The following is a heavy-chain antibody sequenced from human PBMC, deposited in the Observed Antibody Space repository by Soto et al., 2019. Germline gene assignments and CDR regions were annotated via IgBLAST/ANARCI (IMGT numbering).Heavy chain of an antibody. D-gene: IGHD6-19*01. CDR3: ARDWRYSSGLDY. CDR1: GFTFTTYF. J-gene: IGHJ4*02. CDR2: ISPSGDAT. Sequence: QVQLVQSGAEVKKPGASVKVSCKASGFTFTTYFMHWLRQAPGQGLEWMGVISPSGDATSYAGKFRGRVTVTKDTSTTKVYMELSSLTSEDTAVYYCARDWRYSSGLDYWGQGTLVTVSS. V-gene: IGHV1-46*01.